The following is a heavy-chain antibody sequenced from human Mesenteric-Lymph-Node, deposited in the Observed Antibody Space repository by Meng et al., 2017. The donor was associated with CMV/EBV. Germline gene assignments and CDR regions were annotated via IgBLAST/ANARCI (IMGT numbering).Heavy chain of an antibody. CDR3: APWTYSSSWYP. D-gene: IGHD6-13*01. Sequence: SETLSLTCTVSGGSISSGDYYWSWIRQHPGKGLEWIGHIYYSGSTNYNPSLKSRVTISVDTSKNQFSLKLSSVTAADTALYYCAPWTYSSSWYPWGQGTLVTVSS. CDR1: GGSISSGDYY. CDR2: IYYSGST. V-gene: IGHV4-31*03. J-gene: IGHJ5*02.